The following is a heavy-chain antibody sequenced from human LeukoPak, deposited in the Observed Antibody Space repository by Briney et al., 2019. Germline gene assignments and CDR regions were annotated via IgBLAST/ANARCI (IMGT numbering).Heavy chain of an antibody. V-gene: IGHV3-7*01. CDR3: AREKWRPSGRWGPLDY. Sequence: GGSLRLSCAASGFTFTTYWMTWVRRAPGKGLEWVANIKEDGSEKYYVDSVKGRFAISRDSAKNSVYLQMNSLRVEDTAVYYCAREKWRPSGRWGPLDYWGQGTLVTVSS. CDR2: IKEDGSEK. D-gene: IGHD3-16*01. J-gene: IGHJ4*02. CDR1: GFTFTTYW.